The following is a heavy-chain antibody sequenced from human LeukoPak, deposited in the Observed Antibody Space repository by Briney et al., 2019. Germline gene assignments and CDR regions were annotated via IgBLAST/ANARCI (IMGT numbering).Heavy chain of an antibody. CDR2: IKHNGDEL. D-gene: IGHD3-16*01. CDR3: ARELRTFDS. J-gene: IGHJ4*02. CDR1: GFPFSSYW. V-gene: IGHV3-7*01. Sequence: GGSLRLSCAASGFPFSSYWMTWLRQAPGKGLEWVANIKHNGDELNYVDSVEDRFTISRDNAKNSLYLHMTGLRAEDTAVYYCARELRTFDSWGQGTLVTVSS.